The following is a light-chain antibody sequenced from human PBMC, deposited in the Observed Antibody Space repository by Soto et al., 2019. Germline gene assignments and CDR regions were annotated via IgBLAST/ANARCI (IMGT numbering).Light chain of an antibody. CDR1: SSNIGNNY. J-gene: IGLJ2*01. Sequence: QSVLTQPPSVSAAPGQTVTISCSGSSSNIGNNYVSWYQQLPGTAPKLLIYDNNKRPSGIPDRFSGSKSGTSATLGITGLQTGDEADYYCGTWYSSLSAHVVFGGGTKLTVL. CDR2: DNN. V-gene: IGLV1-51*01. CDR3: GTWYSSLSAHVV.